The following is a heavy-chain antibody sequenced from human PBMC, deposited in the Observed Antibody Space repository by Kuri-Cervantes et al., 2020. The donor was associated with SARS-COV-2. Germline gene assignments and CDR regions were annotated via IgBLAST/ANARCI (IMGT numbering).Heavy chain of an antibody. V-gene: IGHV3-74*01. CDR2: INPDGSYT. Sequence: GGSLRLSCAASGFTFSGHWIHWVRQAPGKGLVWVSRINPDGSYTNNADSVKGRFPLSRDNAKNMLFLQVNSLSAEDTAVYYCVRDGDHWNFDYWGQGTLVTVSS. CDR3: VRDGDHWNFDY. D-gene: IGHD1-1*01. CDR1: GFTFSGHW. J-gene: IGHJ4*02.